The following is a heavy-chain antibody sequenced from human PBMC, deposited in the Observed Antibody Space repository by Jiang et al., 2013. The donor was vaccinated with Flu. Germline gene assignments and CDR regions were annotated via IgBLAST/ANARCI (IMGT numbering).Heavy chain of an antibody. V-gene: IGHV1-8*01. J-gene: IGHJ3*02. D-gene: IGHD1-26*01. CDR1: GYTFTSYD. CDR2: MNPNSGNT. Sequence: SVKVSRKASGYTFTSYDINWVRQATGQGLEWMGWMNPNSGNTGYAQKFQGRVTMTRNTSISTAYMELSSLRSEDTAVYYCARGRQLRRGAFDIWGQGTMVTVSS. CDR3: ARGRQLRRGAFDI.